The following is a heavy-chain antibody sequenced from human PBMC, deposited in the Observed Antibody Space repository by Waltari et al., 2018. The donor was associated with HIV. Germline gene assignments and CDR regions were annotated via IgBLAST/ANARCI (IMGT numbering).Heavy chain of an antibody. Sequence: QLQLQESGPGLVKPSETLSLTCTVSGGSISSLNPYWAGLRQPPGKGLEWIGSIYYSGTTYYNPSRKSRLTISVDTSKNQFSLKLSSVTAADTAVYYCARRGGYSNYGNAFDIWGQGTMVTVSS. CDR1: GGSISSLNPY. CDR2: IYYSGTT. D-gene: IGHD4-4*01. V-gene: IGHV4-39*01. J-gene: IGHJ3*02. CDR3: ARRGGYSNYGNAFDI.